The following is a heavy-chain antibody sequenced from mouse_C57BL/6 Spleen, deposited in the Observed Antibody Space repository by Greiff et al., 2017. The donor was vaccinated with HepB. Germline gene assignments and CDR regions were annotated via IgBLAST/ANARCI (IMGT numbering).Heavy chain of an antibody. CDR2: IDPSDSET. CDR3: ARAAPFDY. Sequence: QVQLKQPGAELVRPGSSVKLSCKASGYTFTSYWMHWVKQRPIQGLEWIGNIDPSDSETHFNQKFKDKATLTVDKSSSTAYMQLSSLTSEDSAVYYCARAAPFDYWGQGTTLTVSS. CDR1: GYTFTSYW. V-gene: IGHV1-52*01. J-gene: IGHJ2*01.